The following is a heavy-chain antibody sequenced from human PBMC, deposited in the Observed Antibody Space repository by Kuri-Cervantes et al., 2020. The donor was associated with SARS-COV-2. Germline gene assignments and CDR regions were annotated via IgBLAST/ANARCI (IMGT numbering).Heavy chain of an antibody. CDR3: ARDHYAFWSGYCFDY. Sequence: GESLKISCAASGFTFSSYSMNWVRQAPGKGLEWVSSISSSSSDIYYADSVKGRFTISRDNAKNSLYLQMNSLRAEDTAVYYCARDHYAFWSGYCFDYWGQGTLVTVSS. J-gene: IGHJ4*02. CDR1: GFTFSSYS. CDR2: ISSSSSDI. D-gene: IGHD3-3*01. V-gene: IGHV3-21*01.